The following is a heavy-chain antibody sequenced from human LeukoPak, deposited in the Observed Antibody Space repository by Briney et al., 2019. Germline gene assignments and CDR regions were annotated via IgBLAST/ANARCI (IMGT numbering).Heavy chain of an antibody. CDR2: IYYSGST. CDR3: AREYIAVAGTGFDY. J-gene: IGHJ4*02. D-gene: IGHD6-19*01. Sequence: SETLSLTCTVSGGSISSYYWSWIRQPPGKGLEWIGYIYYSGSTYYNPSLKSRVTISVDTSKNQFSLKLSSVTAADTAVYYCAREYIAVAGTGFDYWGQGTLVTVSS. V-gene: IGHV4-59*12. CDR1: GGSISSYY.